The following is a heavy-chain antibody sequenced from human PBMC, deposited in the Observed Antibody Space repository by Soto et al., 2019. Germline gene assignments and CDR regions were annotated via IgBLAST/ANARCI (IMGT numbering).Heavy chain of an antibody. Sequence: ASVKVSCRASGFRVSDYYMHWVQQAPGQGLEWMGIINPSGETTNYAQKFQGRVTITRDTPTSTVYLDLSSLRSEDTDVYYCARDTSQTCGPTAASSWFHPWGQGTTVTVSS. D-gene: IGHD2-15*01. CDR2: INPSGETT. CDR3: ARDTSQTCGPTAASSWFHP. CDR1: GFRVSDYY. J-gene: IGHJ5*02. V-gene: IGHV1-46*01.